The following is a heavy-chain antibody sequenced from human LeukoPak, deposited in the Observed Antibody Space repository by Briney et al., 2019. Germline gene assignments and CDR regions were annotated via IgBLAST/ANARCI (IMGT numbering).Heavy chain of an antibody. V-gene: IGHV4-34*01. CDR3: ARGAARGFDY. CDR2: INHSGST. J-gene: IGHJ4*02. Sequence: SETLSLTCAVYGGSFSGYYRSWIRQPPGKGLEWIGEINHSGSTNHNPSLKSRVTISVDTSKNQFSLKLSSVTAADTAVYYCARGAARGFDYWGQGTLVTVSS. CDR1: GGSFSGYY. D-gene: IGHD6-6*01.